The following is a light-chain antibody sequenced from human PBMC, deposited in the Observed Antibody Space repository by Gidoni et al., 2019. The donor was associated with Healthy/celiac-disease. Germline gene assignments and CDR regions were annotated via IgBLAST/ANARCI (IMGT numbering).Light chain of an antibody. Sequence: QSALTQPASVSGSPGQSITISCTGTSSDVGGYNYVSWYQQHPGKAPKLMIYDVSNRPSGVSNRVSGSKAGNTASLTISGLQAEDEADYYCSSYTSSSTLSRVFGGGTKLTVL. J-gene: IGLJ3*02. V-gene: IGLV2-14*01. CDR1: SSDVGGYNY. CDR3: SSYTSSSTLSRV. CDR2: DVS.